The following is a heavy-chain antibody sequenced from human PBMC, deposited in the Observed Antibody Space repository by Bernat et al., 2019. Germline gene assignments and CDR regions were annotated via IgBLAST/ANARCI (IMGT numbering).Heavy chain of an antibody. CDR2: ISYDGSNK. V-gene: IGHV3-30*18. CDR3: AKVRYCSGSSFSNVIDY. J-gene: IGHJ4*02. CDR1: GFSFTIHG. Sequence: QVQLVESGGGVVQPGRALRLSCAASGFSFTIHGMHWVRQAPGKGLEWVAVISYDGSNKYYADTVKGRFTISRDNSKDTLYLKMNSLRAEDTAVYYCAKVRYCSGSSFSNVIDYWGQGTLVTVSS. D-gene: IGHD2-15*01.